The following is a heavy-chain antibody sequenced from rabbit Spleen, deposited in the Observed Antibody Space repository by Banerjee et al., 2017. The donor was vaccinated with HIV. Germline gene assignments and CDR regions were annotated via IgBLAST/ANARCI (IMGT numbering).Heavy chain of an antibody. V-gene: IGHV1S45*01. J-gene: IGHJ6*01. CDR2: IYSVSIST. CDR1: GFSFSSSYW. D-gene: IGHD1-1*01. CDR3: ARSPNPSNFEHFDF. Sequence: QEQLVESGGGQVQPEGSLTLTCTASGFSFSSSYWICWVRQAPGKGLEWIGCIYSVSISTYYASWAKGRFTISKTSSTTVTLQMTSLTAADTATYFCARSPNPSNFEHFDFWGPGTLVTVS.